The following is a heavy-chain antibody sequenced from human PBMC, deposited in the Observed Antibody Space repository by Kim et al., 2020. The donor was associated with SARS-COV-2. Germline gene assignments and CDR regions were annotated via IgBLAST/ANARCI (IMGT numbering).Heavy chain of an antibody. J-gene: IGHJ4*02. CDR3: ARSYYYGSAGLDY. D-gene: IGHD3-10*01. V-gene: IGHV4-39*01. Sequence: YNPSLKSRVTISVDTSKNQFSLKLSSVTAADTAVYYCARSYYYGSAGLDYWGQGTLVTVSS.